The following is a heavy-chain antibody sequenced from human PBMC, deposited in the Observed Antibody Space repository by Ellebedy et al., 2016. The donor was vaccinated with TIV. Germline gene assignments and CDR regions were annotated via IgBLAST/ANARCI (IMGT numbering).Heavy chain of an antibody. CDR3: TTSERGWLQLGAGAFDI. CDR2: INSDGSSI. Sequence: GESLKISCAASGFSFSSYWMHWVRQVPGKGLVWVSRINSDGSSISHADSVKGRFTISRDNAKNTVYLQMNSLRAEDTAVYYCTTSERGWLQLGAGAFDIWGQGTMVTVSS. D-gene: IGHD5-24*01. J-gene: IGHJ3*02. CDR1: GFSFSSYW. V-gene: IGHV3-74*01.